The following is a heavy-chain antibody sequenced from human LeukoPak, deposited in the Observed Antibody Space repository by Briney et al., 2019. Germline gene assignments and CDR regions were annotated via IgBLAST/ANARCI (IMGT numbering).Heavy chain of an antibody. D-gene: IGHD3-9*01. CDR2: IWYDGSKK. V-gene: IGHV3-33*01. CDR1: GFTFSSFG. J-gene: IGHJ6*02. CDR3: ARVANITTFGMDV. Sequence: PGRSLRLSCAASGFTFSSFGMHWVRQAPGKGLEWVAVIWYDGSKKYYADSVKGRFTIPRDNSKNTLYLQMSSLRGEDTSVYYCARVANITTFGMDVWGQGTTVTVSS.